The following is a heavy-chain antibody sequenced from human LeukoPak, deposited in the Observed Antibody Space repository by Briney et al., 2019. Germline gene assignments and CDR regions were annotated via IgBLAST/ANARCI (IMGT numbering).Heavy chain of an antibody. V-gene: IGHV3-30-3*02. D-gene: IGHD1-26*01. Sequence: QPGGSLRLSCAASGFTFSSYAMHWVRQAPGKGLEWVAVISYDGSNKYYADSVKGRFTISRDNSKNTLYLQMNSLRAEDSAAYYCAKLRSGTTGNVEIWGQGTMVTVSS. CDR1: GFTFSSYA. J-gene: IGHJ3*02. CDR2: ISYDGSNK. CDR3: AKLRSGTTGNVEI.